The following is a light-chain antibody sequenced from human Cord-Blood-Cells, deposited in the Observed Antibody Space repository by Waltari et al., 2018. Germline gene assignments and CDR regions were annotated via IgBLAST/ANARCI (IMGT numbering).Light chain of an antibody. CDR3: QSYDSSLSGYV. J-gene: IGLJ1*01. V-gene: IGLV1-40*01. CDR1: SSHTGAAYA. CDR2: GNS. Sequence: QSVLPQPPSVSRAPGQRVTIACTVSSSHTGAAYAMHWYQQLPGTAPKLLIYGNSNRPSGVPDRFSGSKSGTSASLAITGLQAEDEADYYCQSYDSSLSGYVFGTGTKVTVL.